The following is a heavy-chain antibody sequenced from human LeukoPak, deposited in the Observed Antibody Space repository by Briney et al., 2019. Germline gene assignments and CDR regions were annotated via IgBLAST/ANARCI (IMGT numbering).Heavy chain of an antibody. CDR3: ARVKEAYCGGDCSWFDP. J-gene: IGHJ5*02. V-gene: IGHV4-34*01. CDR1: GGSFSGYY. CDR2: INHSGST. Sequence: SETLSLTCAVYGGSFSGYYWSWIRQPPGKGLEWIGEINHSGSTNYNPSLKSRVTISVDTSKNQFSLKLSSVTAADTAVYYCARVKEAYCGGDCSWFDPWGQGTLVTVSS. D-gene: IGHD2-21*02.